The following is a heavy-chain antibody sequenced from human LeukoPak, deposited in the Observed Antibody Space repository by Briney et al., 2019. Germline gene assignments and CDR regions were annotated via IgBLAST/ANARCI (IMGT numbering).Heavy chain of an antibody. V-gene: IGHV3-23*01. CDR1: GFIFSNYA. Sequence: GGSLRLSCAVSGFIFSNYAMNWVRQAPEKGLEWVSTIHGGGDVTYYADSVKGRFTISRDNSRNRLYLQMNSLRAEDTAVYYCAKALSSSFYYFDLGGRGTLVTVSS. CDR3: AKALSSSFYYFDL. J-gene: IGHJ2*01. D-gene: IGHD3-16*02. CDR2: IHGGGDVT.